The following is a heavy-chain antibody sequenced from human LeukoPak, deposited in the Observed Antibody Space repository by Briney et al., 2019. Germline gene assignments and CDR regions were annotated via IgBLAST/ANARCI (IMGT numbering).Heavy chain of an antibody. CDR3: ARHLGSRGVIRPRVWFDP. V-gene: IGHV4-39*01. D-gene: IGHD3-10*01. J-gene: IGHJ5*02. Sequence: PSETLSLTCTVSGGSISSSSYYWGWIRQPPGKGLEWIGSIYYSGSTYYNPSLKSRVTISVDPSKNQFSLKLSSVTAADTAVYYCARHLGSRGVIRPRVWFDPWGQGTLVTVSS. CDR1: GGSISSSSYY. CDR2: IYYSGST.